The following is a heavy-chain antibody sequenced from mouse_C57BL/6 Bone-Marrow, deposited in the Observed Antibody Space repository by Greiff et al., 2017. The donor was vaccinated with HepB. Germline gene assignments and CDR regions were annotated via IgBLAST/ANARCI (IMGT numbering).Heavy chain of an antibody. J-gene: IGHJ1*03. D-gene: IGHD2-4*01. Sequence: QVQLQQSGAELVRPGTSVKVSCKASGYAFTNYLIEWVKQRPGQGLEWIGVINPGSGGTNYNEKFKGKATLTADQSSSTSYMQLSSLTSADSSVDFWAGGGVYYDYGGSYFDVWGTVTTVTVSS. CDR1: GYAFTNYL. CDR3: AGGGVYYDYGGSYFDV. CDR2: INPGSGGT. V-gene: IGHV1-54*01.